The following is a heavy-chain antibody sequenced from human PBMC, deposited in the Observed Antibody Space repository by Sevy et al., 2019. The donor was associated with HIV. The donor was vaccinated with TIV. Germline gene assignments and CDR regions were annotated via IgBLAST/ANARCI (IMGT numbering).Heavy chain of an antibody. D-gene: IGHD6-13*01. V-gene: IGHV3-7*01. CDR3: AREIAAAGSY. Sequence: GGSLRLSCAASGFTFSSYWMTWVRQAPGKGLEWVANIKQDGSKKYYVDSVKGRFTISRDNAKNSVYLQMNSLRAEDTDVSYCAREIAAAGSYWGQGTLVTVSS. CDR1: GFTFSSYW. CDR2: IKQDGSKK. J-gene: IGHJ4*02.